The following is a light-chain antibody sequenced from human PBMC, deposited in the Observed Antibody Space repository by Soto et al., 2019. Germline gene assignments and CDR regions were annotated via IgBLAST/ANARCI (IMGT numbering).Light chain of an antibody. V-gene: IGKV3-15*01. Sequence: EIVMTQSPASLSVSPGHGATLSCRASQSVASNVAWYQQKPGQGPRLLIHGASTRAAGVPARFSGSGSGTDFTLTISSLQSEDFAVYYCQQYHNWPPQYTFGQGTKLQIK. J-gene: IGKJ2*01. CDR3: QQYHNWPPQYT. CDR2: GAS. CDR1: QSVASN.